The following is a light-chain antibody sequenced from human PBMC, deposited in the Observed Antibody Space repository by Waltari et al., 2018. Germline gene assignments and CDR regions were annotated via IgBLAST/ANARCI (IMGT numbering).Light chain of an antibody. CDR2: EVS. CDR3: SSYTSSSAWV. Sequence: QSALTQPASVAGSPGRSVTISCTGTSRYVGGYNYVSWYQQHPGKAPKLMIYEVSNRPSGVSNRFSGSKSGNTASLTISGLQAEDEADYYCSSYTSSSAWVFGGGTKLTVL. CDR1: SRYVGGYNY. V-gene: IGLV2-14*01. J-gene: IGLJ3*02.